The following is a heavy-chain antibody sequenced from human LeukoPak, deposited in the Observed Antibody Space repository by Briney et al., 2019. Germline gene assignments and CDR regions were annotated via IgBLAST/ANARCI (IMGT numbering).Heavy chain of an antibody. Sequence: PGGSLRLSCAASGFTFSSYGMHWVRQAPGKGLEWVAVISYDGSNKYYADSVKGRFTISRDNSKNTLYLQMNSLRAEDTAVYYCAKDDCSGGSCYSYFDYWGQGTLVTVSS. CDR2: ISYDGSNK. D-gene: IGHD2-15*01. CDR3: AKDDCSGGSCYSYFDY. CDR1: GFTFSSYG. V-gene: IGHV3-30*18. J-gene: IGHJ4*02.